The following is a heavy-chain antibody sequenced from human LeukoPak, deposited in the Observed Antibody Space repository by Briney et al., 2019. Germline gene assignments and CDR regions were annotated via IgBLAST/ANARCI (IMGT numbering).Heavy chain of an antibody. Sequence: PSETLSLTCTVSGGSISSGGYYWSWIRQHPGKGLEWIGYIYYSGSTYYNPSLKSRVTISVDTSKNQFSLKLSSVTAGDTAVYYCARDRGGYFDYWGQGTLVTVSS. CDR2: IYYSGST. J-gene: IGHJ4*02. CDR1: GGSISSGGYY. D-gene: IGHD3-10*01. V-gene: IGHV4-31*03. CDR3: ARDRGGYFDY.